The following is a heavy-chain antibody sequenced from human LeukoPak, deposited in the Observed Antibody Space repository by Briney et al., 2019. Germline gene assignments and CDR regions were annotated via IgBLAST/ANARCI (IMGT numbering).Heavy chain of an antibody. CDR3: ASGTVADY. CDR1: GGSFSGYY. CDR2: INHSGST. Sequence: KPSETLSLTCAVYGGSFSGYYWSWIRQPPGKGLEWIGEINHSGSTNYNPSLKSRVTISVDTSKNQFSLKLSSVTAADTAVYYCASGTVADYWGQGTLVTVSS. D-gene: IGHD4-23*01. V-gene: IGHV4-34*01. J-gene: IGHJ4*02.